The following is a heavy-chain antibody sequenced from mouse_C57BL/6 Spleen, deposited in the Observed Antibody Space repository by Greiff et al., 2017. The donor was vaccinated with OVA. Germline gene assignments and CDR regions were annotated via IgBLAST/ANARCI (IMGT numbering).Heavy chain of an antibody. CDR2: IWSGGST. V-gene: IGHV2-2*01. CDR3: ARNPSYTYGSRGAYYFDY. D-gene: IGHD1-1*01. Sequence: QVQLQQSGPGLVQPSQSLSITCTVSGFSLTSYGVHWVRQSPGKGLEWLGVIWSGGSTDYNAAFISRLSISKDNSKSQVFFKMNSLQADDTAIYYCARNPSYTYGSRGAYYFDYWGQGTTLTVSS. J-gene: IGHJ2*01. CDR1: GFSLTSYG.